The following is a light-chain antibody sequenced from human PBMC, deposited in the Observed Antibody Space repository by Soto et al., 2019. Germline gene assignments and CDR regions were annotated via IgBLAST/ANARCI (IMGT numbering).Light chain of an antibody. V-gene: IGKV3-20*01. Sequence: EIVLTQSPGTLSLSPGERATLSCRASQSISSSYLAWYQQRPGQAPRLLIYGASTRSTGIPDRFSGSGSGTDFTLTISSLEPEDFEVYYCQQFYSSTWTFGKGTKVEIK. CDR2: GAS. J-gene: IGKJ1*01. CDR3: QQFYSSTWT. CDR1: QSISSSY.